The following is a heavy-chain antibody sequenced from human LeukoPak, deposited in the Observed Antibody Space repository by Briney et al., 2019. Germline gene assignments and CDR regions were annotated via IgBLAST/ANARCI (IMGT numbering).Heavy chain of an antibody. V-gene: IGHV4-31*03. CDR2: IYYSGST. Sequence: SSQTLSLTCTVSGGSISSGGYYWRWLRQHPGEGLEWIGYIYYSGSTYYNPSLKSRVTISVDTSKNQFSLKLSSVTAADTAVYYCARVIGHDAFDIWGQGTMVTVSS. J-gene: IGHJ3*02. CDR1: GGSISSGGYY. CDR3: ARVIGHDAFDI. D-gene: IGHD3-16*01.